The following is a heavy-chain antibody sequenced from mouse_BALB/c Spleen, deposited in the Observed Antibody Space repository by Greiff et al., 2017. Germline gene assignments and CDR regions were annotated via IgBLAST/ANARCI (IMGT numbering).Heavy chain of an antibody. CDR2: IYPGNSDT. Sequence: EVQLQESGTVLARPGASVKMSCKASGYSFTSYWMHWVKQRPGQGLEWIGAIYPGNSDTSYNQKFKGKAKLTAVTSASTAYMELSSLTNEDSAVYYCTRGGELGRFHFDYWGQGTTLTVSS. D-gene: IGHD4-1*01. J-gene: IGHJ2*01. CDR3: TRGGELGRFHFDY. CDR1: GYSFTSYW. V-gene: IGHV1-5*01.